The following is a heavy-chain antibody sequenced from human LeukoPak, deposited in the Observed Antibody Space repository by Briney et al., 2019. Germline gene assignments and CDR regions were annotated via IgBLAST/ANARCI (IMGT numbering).Heavy chain of an antibody. V-gene: IGHV4-59*01. CDR1: GGSISSYY. CDR2: IYYSGST. J-gene: IGHJ5*02. CDR3: ARGIAARPDWFDP. Sequence: KTSETLSLTCTVSGGSISSYYWSWIRQPPGKGLEWIGYIYYSGSTNYNPSLKSRVTISVDTSKNQFSLKLSSVTAADTAVYYCARGIAARPDWFDPWGQGTLVTVSS. D-gene: IGHD6-6*01.